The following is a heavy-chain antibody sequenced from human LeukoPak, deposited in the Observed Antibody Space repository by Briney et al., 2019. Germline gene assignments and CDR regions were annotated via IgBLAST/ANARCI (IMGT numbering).Heavy chain of an antibody. CDR1: GYSIRSDYY. V-gene: IGHV4-38-2*01. D-gene: IGHD5-12*01. Sequence: PSETLSLTCAVSGYSIRSDYYWGWIRQPPGKGLEWIGTIYHSGSTYYNPSLKSRLTISVDTSKNQFSLKLSSFTAADTAVYYCARLSGHYYYMDVWGKGTTVTVSS. CDR2: IYHSGST. CDR3: ARLSGHYYYMDV. J-gene: IGHJ6*03.